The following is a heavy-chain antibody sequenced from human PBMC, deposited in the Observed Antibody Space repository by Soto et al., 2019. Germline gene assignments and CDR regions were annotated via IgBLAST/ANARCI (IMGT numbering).Heavy chain of an antibody. CDR2: IYYSGST. J-gene: IGHJ4*02. Sequence: QVQLQESGPGLVKPSQTLSLTCTVSGGSISSGGYYWSWIRQHPGKGLEWIGYIYYSGSTYDNPSLKGRVTISVDTSKNQFSLKLSSVTAADTAVYYCARDLPDCTNGVCYPGGFGYWGQGTLVTVSS. CDR1: GGSISSGGYY. CDR3: ARDLPDCTNGVCYPGGFGY. D-gene: IGHD2-8*01. V-gene: IGHV4-31*03.